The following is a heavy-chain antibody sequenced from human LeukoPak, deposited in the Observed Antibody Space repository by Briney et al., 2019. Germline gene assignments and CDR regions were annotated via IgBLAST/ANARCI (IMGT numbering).Heavy chain of an antibody. J-gene: IGHJ4*01. V-gene: IGHV3-23*01. CDR2: VSGSGAGT. D-gene: IGHD2/OR15-2a*01. Sequence: TGGSLRLSCAASGLTFNTYAMSWVRQAPGKGLQWVSTVSGSGAGTFYGDSVKGRFTISRDNSNNTLFLQMNSLSADDTAVYYCVSFYETYWGRGTLVTVSS. CDR3: VSFYETY. CDR1: GLTFNTYA.